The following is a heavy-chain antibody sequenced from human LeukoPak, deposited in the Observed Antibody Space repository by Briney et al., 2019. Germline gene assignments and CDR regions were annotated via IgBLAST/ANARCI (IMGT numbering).Heavy chain of an antibody. CDR1: GYTFTSYA. Sequence: ASVKVSCKACGYTFTSYAMNWVREAPGQGLEWMGWINSNTENPTYAQGLTGRFVFSLDTPVSTAYLQVSNLNAEDTAVYYCAIWYCSGGRCYSNARTFDHWGQGPRVSVSS. D-gene: IGHD2-15*01. CDR3: AIWYCSGGRCYSNARTFDH. CDR2: INSNTENP. V-gene: IGHV7-4-1*02. J-gene: IGHJ4*02.